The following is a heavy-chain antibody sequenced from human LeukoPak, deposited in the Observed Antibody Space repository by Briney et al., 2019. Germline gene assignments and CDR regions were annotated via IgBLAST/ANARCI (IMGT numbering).Heavy chain of an antibody. V-gene: IGHV3-66*01. J-gene: IGHJ4*02. Sequence: GGSLRLSCAASGFIVSGNYISWIRQAPGRGLEWVSLITGDGTTFYADPVKGRFTISRDNSKNTVYLQMNSLRAEDTAVYYCARVLYSGGYYFDYWGQGTLVTVSS. D-gene: IGHD6-19*01. CDR2: ITGDGTT. CDR1: GFIVSGNY. CDR3: ARVLYSGGYYFDY.